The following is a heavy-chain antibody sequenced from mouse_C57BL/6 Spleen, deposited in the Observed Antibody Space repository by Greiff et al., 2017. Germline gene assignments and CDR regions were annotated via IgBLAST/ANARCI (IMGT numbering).Heavy chain of an antibody. Sequence: VQLKQSGPELVKPGASVKIPCKASGYTFTDYNMDWVKQSHGKSLEWIGDINPNNGGTIYNQKFKGKATLTVDQSSSTAYMTLSSLTSEDSAVYYCARGNDGTRYWGQGTTLRVSS. V-gene: IGHV1-18*01. D-gene: IGHD2-3*01. J-gene: IGHJ2*01. CDR3: ARGNDGTRY. CDR2: INPNNGGT. CDR1: GYTFTDYN.